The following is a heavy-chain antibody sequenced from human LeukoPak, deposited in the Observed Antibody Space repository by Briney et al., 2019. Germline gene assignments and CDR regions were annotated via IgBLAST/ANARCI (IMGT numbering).Heavy chain of an antibody. J-gene: IGHJ4*02. Sequence: QTGGSLRLSCAASGFTFSSYAMSWVRQAPGKGLEWVSAISGSGGSTYYADSVKGRFTISRDNSKNTLYLQMNSLRAEDTAVYYCARDEGYETYDYDSSGYYYGNFGYWGQGTLVTVSS. D-gene: IGHD3-22*01. CDR2: ISGSGGST. CDR3: ARDEGYETYDYDSSGYYYGNFGY. V-gene: IGHV3-23*01. CDR1: GFTFSSYA.